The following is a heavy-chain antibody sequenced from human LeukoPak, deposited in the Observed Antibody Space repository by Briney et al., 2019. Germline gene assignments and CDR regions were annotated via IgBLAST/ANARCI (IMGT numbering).Heavy chain of an antibody. J-gene: IGHJ4*02. V-gene: IGHV3-53*01. CDR2: IYSGGST. D-gene: IGHD4-17*01. CDR3: ARATTTRTRFDY. CDR1: GFTGGSNY. Sequence: GVSLRLSCAASGFTGGSNYMSWVRQAPGKGLEWVSVIYSGGSTYYADSVEGRFTISRDNSKNTLYLQMNSLRDEDTAVYFCARATTTRTRFDYWGQGTLVTVSS.